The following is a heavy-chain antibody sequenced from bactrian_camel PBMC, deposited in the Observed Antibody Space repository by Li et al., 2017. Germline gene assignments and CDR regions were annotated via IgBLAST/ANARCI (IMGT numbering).Heavy chain of an antibody. CDR1: GSIYGDAC. V-gene: IGHV3S1*01. J-gene: IGHJ6*01. D-gene: IGHD1*01. CDR3: TARYEFGLGACRGVGGLGF. Sequence: HVQLVESGGGSVQAGGSLRLSCGASGSIYGDACVGWLRQAPGKEREGVAAIYFGSGNTAYADSVEGRFTISQDTQDNAKKMVYLQMNSLTPEDTGLYYCTARYEFGLGACRGVGGLGFWGQGTQVTVSS. CDR2: IYFGSGNT.